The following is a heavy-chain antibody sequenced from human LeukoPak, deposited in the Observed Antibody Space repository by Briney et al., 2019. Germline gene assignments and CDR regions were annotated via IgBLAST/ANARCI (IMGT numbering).Heavy chain of an antibody. D-gene: IGHD6-13*01. Sequence: GGSLRLSCAASGFTFDDYAMHWVRQAPGKGLEWVSGISWDSGSIGYADSVKGRFTISRDNAKNSLYLQMNSLRAEDMALYYCARGGAAAGAFDIWGQGTMVTVSS. CDR1: GFTFDDYA. CDR3: ARGGAAAGAFDI. V-gene: IGHV3-9*03. CDR2: ISWDSGSI. J-gene: IGHJ3*02.